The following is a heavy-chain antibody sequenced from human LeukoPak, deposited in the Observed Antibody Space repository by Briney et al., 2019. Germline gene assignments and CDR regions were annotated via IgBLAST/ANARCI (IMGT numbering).Heavy chain of an antibody. CDR1: GYTFTTYV. D-gene: IGHD3-9*01. CDR2: ISAYNANT. J-gene: IGHJ4*02. V-gene: IGHV1-18*01. CDR3: ARGRGFYDILTDYMYYFDY. Sequence: RGASVTVSCKTSGYTFTTYVISWVRQAPGQGLEWMGWISAYNANTNYAQKLQGRVTMTTDTSTATAYMELRSLRSDDTAVYYCARGRGFYDILTDYMYYFDYWGQGTLVTVSS.